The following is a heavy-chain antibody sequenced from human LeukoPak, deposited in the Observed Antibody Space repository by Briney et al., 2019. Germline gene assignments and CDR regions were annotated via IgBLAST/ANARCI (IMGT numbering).Heavy chain of an antibody. D-gene: IGHD3-22*01. J-gene: IGHJ4*02. CDR1: GFTFSSYA. CDR3: ARPHYYDSSGYFDY. Sequence: GGSLRLSCAASGFTFSSYAMSWVRQAPGKGLEWVSAISGSGGSTYYADSVKGRFTISGDNSKNTLYLQMNSLRAEDTAVYYCARPHYYDSSGYFDYWGQGTLVTVSS. V-gene: IGHV3-23*01. CDR2: ISGSGGST.